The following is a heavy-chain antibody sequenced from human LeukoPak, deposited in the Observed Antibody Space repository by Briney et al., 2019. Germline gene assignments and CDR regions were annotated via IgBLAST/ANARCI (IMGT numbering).Heavy chain of an antibody. CDR3: ASLRSYSDAFDI. CDR2: IYPGDFDS. Sequence: GASLEISGKGSGCIFTSFWIGWVRLMPGKGLERMVIIYPGDFDSRYSPSFQGQVTISADKSISTAYLQWSSLKASDTAMYYCASLRSYSDAFDIWGQGIMVTVSS. CDR1: GCIFTSFW. V-gene: IGHV5-51*01. J-gene: IGHJ3*02. D-gene: IGHD2-21*01.